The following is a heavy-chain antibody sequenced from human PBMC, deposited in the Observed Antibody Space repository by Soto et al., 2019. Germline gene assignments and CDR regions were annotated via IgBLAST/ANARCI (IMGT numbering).Heavy chain of an antibody. Sequence: QVQLVESGGGLVKPGGSLRLSCAASGFTFSDYYMSWIRQAPGKGLEWVSYISSSGSTIYYADSVKGRFTISRDNAKNPLYMKMNSRKPEDPAVYYCGKPSAPPHYGGQGPLVTVPT. CDR1: GFTFSDYY. CDR3: GKPSAPPHY. CDR2: ISSSGSTI. V-gene: IGHV3-11*01. J-gene: IGHJ4*02. D-gene: IGHD6-13*01.